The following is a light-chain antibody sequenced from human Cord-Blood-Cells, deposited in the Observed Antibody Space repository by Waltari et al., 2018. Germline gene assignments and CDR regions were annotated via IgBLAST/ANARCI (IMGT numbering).Light chain of an antibody. CDR1: SSDVGGYNY. CDR2: DVS. J-gene: IGLJ2*01. V-gene: IGLV2-14*01. CDR3: SSYTSSSTGV. Sequence: QSALTQPASVSGSPGQSITISCTGTSSDVGGYNYVSWYQQHPGTAPKLLIYDVSTRPSGVSNRFSGSKSGNTAPLTISGLHAEDEADYYCSSYTSSSTGVFGGGTKLTVL.